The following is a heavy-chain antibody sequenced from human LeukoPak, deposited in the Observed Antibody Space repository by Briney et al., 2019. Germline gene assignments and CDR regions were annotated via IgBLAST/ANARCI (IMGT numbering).Heavy chain of an antibody. CDR1: GDFVSSSVYY. Sequence: TQTLPLTCTVCGDFVSSSVYYGSLIRQHPGKGLEWIGNMYYSGSTYFNPTLRSRLTISVDTSKNQFPLMLSSVTAADMAVYYCARGGIATRLMYGFQNWFDPWGQGTLVTVSS. CDR3: ARGGIATRLMYGFQNWFDP. J-gene: IGHJ5*02. V-gene: IGHV4-31*03. D-gene: IGHD6-6*01. CDR2: MYYSGST.